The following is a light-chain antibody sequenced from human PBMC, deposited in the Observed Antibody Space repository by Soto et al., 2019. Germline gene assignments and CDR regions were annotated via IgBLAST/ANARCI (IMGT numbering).Light chain of an antibody. CDR2: GAS. V-gene: IGKV3-20*01. Sequence: EIVMTQSPATLSLSPGEISTLSCRASQSVSNNYLAWYQQKPGQAPRLLIYGASNRATGIPDRFSGSGSGTDFTLTISRLEPEDFAVYYCQQYGSSGTFGQGTKV. J-gene: IGKJ1*01. CDR3: QQYGSSGT. CDR1: QSVSNNY.